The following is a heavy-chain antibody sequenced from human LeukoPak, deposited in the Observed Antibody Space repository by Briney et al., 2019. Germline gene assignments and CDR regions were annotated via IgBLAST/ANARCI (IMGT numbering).Heavy chain of an antibody. J-gene: IGHJ4*02. CDR1: GGSISSSNW. Sequence: SETLSLTCAVSGGSISSSNWWSWVRQPPGKGLEWIGEIYHSGGTNYNPSLKSRVTISVDKSKNQFSLKLSSVTAADTAVYYCARGDYGSGSFIDYWGQGTLVTVSS. V-gene: IGHV4-4*02. CDR3: ARGDYGSGSFIDY. D-gene: IGHD3-10*01. CDR2: IYHSGGT.